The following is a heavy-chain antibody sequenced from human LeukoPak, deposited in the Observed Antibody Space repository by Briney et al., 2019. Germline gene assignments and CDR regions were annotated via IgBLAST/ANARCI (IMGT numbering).Heavy chain of an antibody. CDR1: GGSISSYY. V-gene: IGHV4-59*01. J-gene: IGHJ6*02. CDR2: IYYSGSI. Sequence: PSETLSLTCTVSGGSISSYYWNWIRQPPGKGLEWIGYIYYSGSINYNPSLKSRITISVDTSKNQFSLKLSSVTAADTAVYYCARLPRDSSGYTYHYYGMDVWGQGTTVTVSS. CDR3: ARLPRDSSGYTYHYYGMDV. D-gene: IGHD3-22*01.